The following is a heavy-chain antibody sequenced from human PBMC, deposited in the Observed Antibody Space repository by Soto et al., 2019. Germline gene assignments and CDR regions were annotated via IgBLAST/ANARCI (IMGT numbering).Heavy chain of an antibody. CDR3: ARNKRDLRFLEWSYYIDY. V-gene: IGHV1-18*01. CDR2: INAGNGNT. CDR1: GYTFTNYG. D-gene: IGHD3-3*01. Sequence: ASVKVSCKASGYTFTNYGISWVRQAPGQGLEWMGWINAGNGNTKYSQKFQGRVTITRDTSASTAYMELSSLRAEDTAAYYCARNKRDLRFLEWSYYIDYSGQGTLVTVSS. J-gene: IGHJ4*02.